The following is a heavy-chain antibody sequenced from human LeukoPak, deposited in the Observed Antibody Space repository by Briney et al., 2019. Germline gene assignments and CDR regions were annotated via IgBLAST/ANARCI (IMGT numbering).Heavy chain of an antibody. CDR2: IWYDGSNK. CDR3: AKEGYAYSSRAYYYYMDV. CDR1: GFTFSSYG. Sequence: GGSLRLSCAASGFTFSSYGMHWVRQAPGKGLEWVAVIWYDGSNKYYADSVKGRFTISRDNSKNTLYLQMNSLRAEDTAVYYCAKEGYAYSSRAYYYYMDVWGKGTTVTSP. D-gene: IGHD5-18*01. J-gene: IGHJ6*03. V-gene: IGHV3-33*06.